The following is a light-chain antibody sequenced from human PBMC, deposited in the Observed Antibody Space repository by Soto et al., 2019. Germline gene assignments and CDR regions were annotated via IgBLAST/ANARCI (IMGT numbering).Light chain of an antibody. Sequence: ELVMTQSPATLSVSPGERATLSCRASQSVTTNMAWYQQKPGQAPRLLIYGASTRATGIPARFSGSGSGTDFTLTISSLQSEDFAVYYCQQRSSWPLTFGGGTKVDIK. V-gene: IGKV3-15*01. CDR3: QQRSSWPLT. J-gene: IGKJ4*01. CDR2: GAS. CDR1: QSVTTN.